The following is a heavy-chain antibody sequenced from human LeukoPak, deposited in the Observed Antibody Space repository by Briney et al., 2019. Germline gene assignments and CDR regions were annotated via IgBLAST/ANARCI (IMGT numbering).Heavy chain of an antibody. J-gene: IGHJ3*02. CDR2: IWYDGSNK. Sequence: GGSLRLSCAASGFTFSSYGMHWVRQAPGKGLEWVAVIWYDGSNKYYADPVKGRFTISRDNSKNTLYLQMNSLRAEDTAVYYCAREYYYDSSGYYGQAFDIWGQGTMVTVSS. D-gene: IGHD3-22*01. CDR3: AREYYYDSSGYYGQAFDI. V-gene: IGHV3-33*01. CDR1: GFTFSSYG.